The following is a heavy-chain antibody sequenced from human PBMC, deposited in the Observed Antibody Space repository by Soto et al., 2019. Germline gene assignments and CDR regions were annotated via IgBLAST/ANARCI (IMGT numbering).Heavy chain of an antibody. J-gene: IGHJ4*02. CDR2: INPSGDST. D-gene: IGHD5-12*01. CDR1: GYTFSNYY. CDR3: ARATRSGSPHFDH. Sequence: ASVKVSCKGAGYTFSNYYMHWVRQAPGQGLEWMGLINPSGDSTSYAQEFQGRVTMTRETSTSTLYMELSSLRSEDTAVYYCARATRSGSPHFDHWGQGTLVTVSS. V-gene: IGHV1-46*01.